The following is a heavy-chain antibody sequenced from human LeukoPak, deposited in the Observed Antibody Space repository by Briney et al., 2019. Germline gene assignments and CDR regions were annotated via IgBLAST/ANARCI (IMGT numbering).Heavy chain of an antibody. J-gene: IGHJ6*02. V-gene: IGHV3-53*01. Sequence: GGSLRLSCAASGFTVSSNYMSWVRQAPGKGLEWVSVIYSGGSTYYADSVKGRFTISRNNSKNTLYLQMNSLRAEDTAVYYCARVRGSYYYGMDVWGQGTTVTVSS. CDR1: GFTVSSNY. D-gene: IGHD3-10*01. CDR3: ARVRGSYYYGMDV. CDR2: IYSGGST.